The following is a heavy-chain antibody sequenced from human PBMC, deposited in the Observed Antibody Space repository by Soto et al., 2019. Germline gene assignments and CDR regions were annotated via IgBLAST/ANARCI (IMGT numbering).Heavy chain of an antibody. D-gene: IGHD7-27*01. V-gene: IGHV3-7*01. J-gene: IGHJ3*02. CDR3: AREASTDLTQDAFDI. CDR1: GFTFSSYW. Sequence: GGSLRLSCAASGFTFSSYWMSWVRQAPGKGLEWVANIKQDGSEKYYVDSVKGRFTISRDNAKNSLYLQMNSLRAEDTAVYYCAREASTDLTQDAFDIWGQGTMVTVSS. CDR2: IKQDGSEK.